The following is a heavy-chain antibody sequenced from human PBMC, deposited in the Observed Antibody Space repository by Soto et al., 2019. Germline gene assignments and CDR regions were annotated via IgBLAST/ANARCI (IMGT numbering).Heavy chain of an antibody. CDR1: GFTFSSYE. V-gene: IGHV3-48*03. D-gene: IGHD6-13*01. J-gene: IGHJ6*02. CDR2: ISSSGSTI. Sequence: GGSLRLSCATSGFTFSSYEMNWVRQSPGKGLEWVSYISSSGSTIYYADSVKGRFTISRDNAKNSLYLQMDSLRAEDTAVYYCARDQEAGSFFPYYYGMDVWGQGTTVTVSS. CDR3: ARDQEAGSFFPYYYGMDV.